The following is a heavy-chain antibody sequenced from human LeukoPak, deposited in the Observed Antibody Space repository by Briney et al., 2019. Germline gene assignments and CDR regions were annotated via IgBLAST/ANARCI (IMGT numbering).Heavy chain of an antibody. Sequence: PSETLSLTCTVSGGSISSYYWSWIRQPPGKGLEWIGYIYYSGSTNYNPSLKSRVTISVDTSKNQFPLKLSSVTAADTAVYYCARGYSGYAALYYWGQGTLVTVSS. CDR3: ARGYSGYAALYY. D-gene: IGHD5-12*01. V-gene: IGHV4-59*08. CDR1: GGSISSYY. J-gene: IGHJ4*02. CDR2: IYYSGST.